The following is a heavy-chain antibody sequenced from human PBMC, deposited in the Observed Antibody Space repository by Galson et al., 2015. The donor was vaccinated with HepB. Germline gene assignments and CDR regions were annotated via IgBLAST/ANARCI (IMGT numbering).Heavy chain of an antibody. Sequence: TLSLTCTVSGGSISSYYWSWIRQPPGKGLERIGYIYYSGSTNYNPSLKSRVTISVDTSKNQFSLKLSSVTAADTAVYYCARQIPLSEWLMGYFDYWGQGTLVTVSS. V-gene: IGHV4-59*08. J-gene: IGHJ4*02. CDR2: IYYSGST. CDR1: GGSISSYY. CDR3: ARQIPLSEWLMGYFDY. D-gene: IGHD6-19*01.